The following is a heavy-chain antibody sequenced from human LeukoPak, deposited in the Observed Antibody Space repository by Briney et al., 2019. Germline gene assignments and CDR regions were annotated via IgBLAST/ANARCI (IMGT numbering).Heavy chain of an antibody. V-gene: IGHV1-18*01. CDR1: GYTFNSYT. CDR3: ARGSDTSMVTPGFDY. CDR2: VCASGGDT. J-gene: IGHJ4*02. D-gene: IGHD5-18*01. Sequence: VASVTVSCKASGYTFNSYTITWVRQAPGQGLEWMGSVCASGGDTNYAERVQGRVTIPTEKFTNTAYMEMNRLRSGDTAMYFFARGSDTSMVTPGFDYWGQGTLVTVSS.